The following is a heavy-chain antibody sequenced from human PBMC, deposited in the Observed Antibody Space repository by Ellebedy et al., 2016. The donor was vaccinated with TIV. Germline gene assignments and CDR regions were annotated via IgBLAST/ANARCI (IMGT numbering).Heavy chain of an antibody. V-gene: IGHV3-9*01. CDR3: AKDRRGSWYDWYDP. D-gene: IGHD6-13*01. J-gene: IGHJ5*02. Sequence: SLKISCAASGFTFHDYAMHWVRQAPGKGLEWVSGISWNSGSIGYADSVKGRFTISRDNAKNSLYLQMNSLRAEDTALYYCAKDRRGSWYDWYDPWGQGTLVTVSS. CDR1: GFTFHDYA. CDR2: ISWNSGSI.